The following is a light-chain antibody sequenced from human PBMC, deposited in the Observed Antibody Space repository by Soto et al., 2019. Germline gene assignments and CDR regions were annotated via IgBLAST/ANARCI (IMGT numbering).Light chain of an antibody. CDR3: QSYDSRLTAYV. J-gene: IGLJ1*01. V-gene: IGLV1-40*01. CDR1: SSNIGAGYD. Sequence: QPVLTQPPSVSGAPENRVTISCTGTSSNIGAGYDVHWYQQLPGTAPKLLLYGDITRPSGVPDRFSGSKSGSSASLAITGLQAEDEADYYCQSYDSRLTAYVFGTGTKLTV. CDR2: GDI.